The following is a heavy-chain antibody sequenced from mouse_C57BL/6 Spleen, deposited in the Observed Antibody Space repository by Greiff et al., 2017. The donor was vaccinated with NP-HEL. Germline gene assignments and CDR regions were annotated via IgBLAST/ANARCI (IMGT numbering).Heavy chain of an antibody. J-gene: IGHJ3*01. CDR2: INPSTGGT. V-gene: IGHV1-42*01. CDR3: AIMDAWFAY. Sequence: VQLQQSGPELVKPGASVKISCKASGYSFTGYYMNWVKQSPEKSLEWIGEINPSTGGTTYNQKFKAKATLTVDKSSSTAYMQLKSLTSEDSAVYYCAIMDAWFAYWGQGTLVTVSA. CDR1: GYSFTGYY.